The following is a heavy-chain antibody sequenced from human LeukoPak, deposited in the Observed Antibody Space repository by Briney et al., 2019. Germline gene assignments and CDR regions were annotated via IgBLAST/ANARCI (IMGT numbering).Heavy chain of an antibody. CDR2: ISPYNGNT. Sequence: ASVKVSCKASGYTFTSYGISWVRLAPGQGREWMGWISPYNGNTNYAQKLQGRVTMTTDTSTSTAYMELRSLRSDDTAVYYCARGPWDYYDSSGYYDYWGQGTLVTVSS. CDR3: ARGPWDYYDSSGYYDY. D-gene: IGHD3-22*01. V-gene: IGHV1-18*01. CDR1: GYTFTSYG. J-gene: IGHJ4*02.